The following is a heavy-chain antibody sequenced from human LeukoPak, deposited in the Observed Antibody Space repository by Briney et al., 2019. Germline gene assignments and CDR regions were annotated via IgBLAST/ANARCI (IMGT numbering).Heavy chain of an antibody. CDR3: ARDCSGGSCYEGVLDN. J-gene: IGHJ4*02. D-gene: IGHD2-15*01. V-gene: IGHV4-4*07. CDR1: GDSISSSY. Sequence: SETLSLTCTVSGDSISSSYWSWIRQPAGKGLEWIGRIYISGHTNYNPSLKSRVTMSVDTSKNQFSLNVRSVTAADTAVYYCARDCSGGSCYEGVLDNWGQGTLVTVSS. CDR2: IYISGHT.